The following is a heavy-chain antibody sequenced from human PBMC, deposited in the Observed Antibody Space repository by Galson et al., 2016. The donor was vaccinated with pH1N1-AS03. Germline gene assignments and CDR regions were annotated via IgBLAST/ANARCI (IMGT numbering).Heavy chain of an antibody. Sequence: SVKVSCKASGYTFSAYAMHWVRQAPGQGLEWMGWINTGNGDTKYSQKFQDRITISSDAGATTAYMELSSLRSEDTAVFYCARDLRSDFGNNFVAGVQFGRYWGQGTLVTVSS. D-gene: IGHD4/OR15-4a*01. J-gene: IGHJ4*02. CDR2: INTGNGDT. CDR3: ARDLRSDFGNNFVAGVQFGRY. CDR1: GYTFSAYA. V-gene: IGHV1-3*04.